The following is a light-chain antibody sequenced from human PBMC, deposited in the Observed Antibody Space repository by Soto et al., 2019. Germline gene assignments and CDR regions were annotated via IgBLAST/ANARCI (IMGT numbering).Light chain of an antibody. V-gene: IGLV2-14*01. Sequence: QSVLTQPASVSGSPGQSITISCTGTSSDVGAYNYVSWYQQHPGRAPKLTIYEVSNRPSGVSNRFSGSKSGNTASLTISGLQAEDKADYYCCSYTTSTTWVFGGGTKLTVL. CDR2: EVS. J-gene: IGLJ3*02. CDR1: SSDVGAYNY. CDR3: CSYTTSTTWV.